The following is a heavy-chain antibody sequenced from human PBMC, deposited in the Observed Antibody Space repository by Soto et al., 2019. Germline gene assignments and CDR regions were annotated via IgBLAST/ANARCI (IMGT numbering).Heavy chain of an antibody. CDR3: ARDTGDGTFDF. V-gene: IGHV1-3*01. CDR2: INAGYGNT. J-gene: IGHJ4*02. Sequence: QVHLVQSGAEVRKPGASVKVSCKASGYTFRSYAMHWERQAPGQRLEWMGWINAGYGNTKSSQKFQDRVTISRETSASTAYMELTSLRSEDTAVYYCARDTGDGTFDFWGQGTLVTVSS. D-gene: IGHD7-27*01. CDR1: GYTFRSYA.